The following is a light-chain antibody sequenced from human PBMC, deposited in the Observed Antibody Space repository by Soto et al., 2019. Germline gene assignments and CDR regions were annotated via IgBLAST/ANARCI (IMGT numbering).Light chain of an antibody. CDR2: GVN. CDR3: SSYTRSSTVI. CDR1: SSDDGGYNS. Sequence: QSALTQPASVSGSPGQSITISCTGTSSDDGGYNSVSWYQQHPGKAPKLLVYGVNNRPSGVSNRFSGSKSGNTASLTISGLQAEDEADYYCSSYTRSSTVIFGGGTKLPVL. V-gene: IGLV2-14*01. J-gene: IGLJ2*01.